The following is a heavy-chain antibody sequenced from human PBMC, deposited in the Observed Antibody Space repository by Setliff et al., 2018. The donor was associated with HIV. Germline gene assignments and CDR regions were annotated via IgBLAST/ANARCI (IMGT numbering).Heavy chain of an antibody. CDR3: ARARSSSSFYYFDH. J-gene: IGHJ4*02. CDR1: GVTFSSYA. Sequence: GESLKISCAASGVTFSSYAMHWVRQAPGKGLEWVAAISYDGSNKDYADSVKGRFTISRDNSKNTLYVQMNSLRAEDTAVYYCARARSSSSFYYFDHWGQGTLVTVSS. V-gene: IGHV3-30*04. D-gene: IGHD6-13*01. CDR2: ISYDGSNK.